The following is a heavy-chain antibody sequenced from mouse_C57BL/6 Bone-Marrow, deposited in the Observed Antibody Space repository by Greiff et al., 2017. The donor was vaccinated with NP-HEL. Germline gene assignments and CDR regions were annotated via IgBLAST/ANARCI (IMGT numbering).Heavy chain of an antibody. D-gene: IGHD1-1*01. CDR2: IDPDTGGT. Sequence: QVQLQQSGAELVRPGASVTLSCKASGYTFTDYEMHWVKQTPVHGLEWIGAIDPDTGGTAYNQKFKGKAILTADKSSSTAYMEHRSLTSEDSAVYYCTRSNYGSSYGYWGQGTTLTVTA. J-gene: IGHJ2*01. CDR3: TRSNYGSSYGY. CDR1: GYTFTDYE. V-gene: IGHV1-15*01.